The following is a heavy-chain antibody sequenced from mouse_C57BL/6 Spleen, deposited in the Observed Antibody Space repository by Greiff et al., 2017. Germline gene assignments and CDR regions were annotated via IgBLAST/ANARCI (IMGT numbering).Heavy chain of an antibody. CDR3: TTITTVVAPFDD. D-gene: IGHD1-1*01. V-gene: IGHV14-4*01. CDR2: IDPENGAT. Sequence: VQLQQSGAELVRPGASVKLSCTASGFNIKDDYMHWVQQRPDQGLEWIGWIDPENGATDYASKFQGKATITADPSSNTAYLQLSSLTSEDTAVYYCTTITTVVAPFDDGGQGTTLTVSS. CDR1: GFNIKDDY. J-gene: IGHJ2*01.